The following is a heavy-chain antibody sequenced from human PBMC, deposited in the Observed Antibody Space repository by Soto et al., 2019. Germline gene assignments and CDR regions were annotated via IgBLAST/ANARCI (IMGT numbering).Heavy chain of an antibody. Sequence: SVKVSCKSSGFTFTGSAVQWVRQARGQRLDWIGWIVVGSGNTNYAQKFQERVTITRDMSTSTAYMELSSLRSEDTAVYYCAADGQLYCSSTSCYSSWFDPWGQGTLVTVSS. CDR2: IVVGSGNT. CDR1: GFTFTGSA. V-gene: IGHV1-58*01. D-gene: IGHD2-2*01. CDR3: AADGQLYCSSTSCYSSWFDP. J-gene: IGHJ5*02.